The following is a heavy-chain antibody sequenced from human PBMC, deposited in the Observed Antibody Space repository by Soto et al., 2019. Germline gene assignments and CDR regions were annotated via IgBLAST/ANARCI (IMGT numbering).Heavy chain of an antibody. Sequence: PSETLSLTCTVSGGSISSGGYYWSWIRQHPGKGLEWIGYIYYSGSTYYNPSLKSRVTISVDTSKNQFSLKLSSVTAADTAVYYCARSAVAGRNWFDPWGQGTLVTVSS. CDR1: GGSISSGGYY. V-gene: IGHV4-31*03. CDR2: IYYSGST. J-gene: IGHJ5*02. D-gene: IGHD6-19*01. CDR3: ARSAVAGRNWFDP.